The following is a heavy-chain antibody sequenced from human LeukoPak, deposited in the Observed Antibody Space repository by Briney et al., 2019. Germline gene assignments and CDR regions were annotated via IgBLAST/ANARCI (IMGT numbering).Heavy chain of an antibody. J-gene: IGHJ6*02. Sequence: SETLSLTCAVYGGSFSGYYWSWIRQPPGKGLEWIGEINHSGSTNYSPSLKSRVTLSVDMSKNHFSLKLSSVTAADTAVYYCARGLEAAADYYYYAMDAWGQGTTVTVSS. V-gene: IGHV4-34*01. D-gene: IGHD6-13*01. CDR2: INHSGST. CDR3: ARGLEAAADYYYYAMDA. CDR1: GGSFSGYY.